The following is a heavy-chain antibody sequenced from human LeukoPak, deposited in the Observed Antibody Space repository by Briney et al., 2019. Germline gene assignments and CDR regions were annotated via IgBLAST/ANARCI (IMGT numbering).Heavy chain of an antibody. V-gene: IGHV3-23*01. CDR3: AKDAGSYYYDSSGKYYFDY. Sequence: GGSLRLSCAASGFTFSSYAMSGVRQAPGKGLEWVSAISGSGGSTYYADSVKGRFTISRDNSKNTLYLQMNSLRAEDTAVYYCAKDAGSYYYDSSGKYYFDYWGQGTLVTVSS. D-gene: IGHD3-22*01. CDR1: GFTFSSYA. CDR2: ISGSGGST. J-gene: IGHJ4*02.